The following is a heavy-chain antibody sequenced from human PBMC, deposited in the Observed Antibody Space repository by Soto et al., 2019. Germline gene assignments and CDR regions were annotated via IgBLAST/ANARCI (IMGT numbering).Heavy chain of an antibody. V-gene: IGHV4-39*01. J-gene: IGHJ4*02. CDR2: IYYSGST. CDR3: ARHEADGYSLDY. CDR1: GGSISSSSYY. Sequence: QLQLQESGPGLVKPSETLSLTCTVSGGSISSSSYYWGWIRQPPGKGLEWIGSIYYSGSTYYNPSLKSRVTISVDTSKNQFSLKLSSVTAADTAVYYCARHEADGYSLDYWGQGTLVTVSS. D-gene: IGHD2-15*01.